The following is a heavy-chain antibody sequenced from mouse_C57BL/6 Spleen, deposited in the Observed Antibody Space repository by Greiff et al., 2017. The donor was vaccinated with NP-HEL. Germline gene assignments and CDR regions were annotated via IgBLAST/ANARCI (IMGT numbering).Heavy chain of an antibody. J-gene: IGHJ1*03. V-gene: IGHV1-64*01. CDR2: IHPNSGST. Sequence: QVQLQQPGAELVKPGASVKLSCKASGYTFTSYWMHWVKQRPGQGLEWIGMIHPNSGSTNYNEKFKSKATLTVDKSSSTAYMQLSSLTSEDSAVYYCAREGGLRPNWYFDVWGTGTTVTVSS. CDR3: AREGGLRPNWYFDV. D-gene: IGHD2-2*01. CDR1: GYTFTSYW.